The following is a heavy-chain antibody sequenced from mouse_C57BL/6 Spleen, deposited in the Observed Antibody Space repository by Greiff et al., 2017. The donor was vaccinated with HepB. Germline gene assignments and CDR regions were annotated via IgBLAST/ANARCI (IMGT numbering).Heavy chain of an antibody. CDR1: GYSITSGYY. CDR3: ASLYSNYLMDY. V-gene: IGHV3-6*01. J-gene: IGHJ4*01. CDR2: ISYDGSN. D-gene: IGHD2-5*01. Sequence: EVQLQESGPGLVKPSQSLSLTCSVTGYSITSGYYWNWIRQFPGNKLEWMGYISYDGSNNYNPSLKNRISITRDTSKNQFFLKLNSVTTEDTATYYCASLYSNYLMDYWGQGTSVTVSS.